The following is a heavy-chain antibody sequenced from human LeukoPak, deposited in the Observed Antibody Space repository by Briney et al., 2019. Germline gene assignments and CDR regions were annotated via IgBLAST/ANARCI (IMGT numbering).Heavy chain of an antibody. Sequence: GGSLRLSCAASGLTFSSYWMSWVRQAPGKGLEWVANIKQDGSEQYYVDSVKGRFTISRDSAKNSLYLQMNSLRAEDTAVYYCARGKWLAPLFYFDFWGQGTLVTVSS. CDR1: GLTFSSYW. D-gene: IGHD6-19*01. CDR3: ARGKWLAPLFYFDF. J-gene: IGHJ4*02. V-gene: IGHV3-7*01. CDR2: IKQDGSEQ.